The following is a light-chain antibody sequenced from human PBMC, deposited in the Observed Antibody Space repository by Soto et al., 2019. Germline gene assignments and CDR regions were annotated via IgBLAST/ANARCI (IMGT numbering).Light chain of an antibody. CDR3: QQYYDCPPLI. CDR2: GAS. J-gene: IGKJ4*01. V-gene: IGKV3-15*01. CDR1: RSINRK. Sequence: EIVMTQSPATLSVSPGERATLSCRASRSINRKLAWYQQKPGQAPSLLISGASTRATGIPARFSGSGSGTELTLTISSLQSEAFAVYYCQQYYDCPPLIFGGGTKVEIK.